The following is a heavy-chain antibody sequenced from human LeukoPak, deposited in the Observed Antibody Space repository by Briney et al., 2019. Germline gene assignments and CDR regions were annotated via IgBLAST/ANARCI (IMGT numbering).Heavy chain of an antibody. J-gene: IGHJ4*02. D-gene: IGHD3-22*01. Sequence: SETLSLNCTVYGGSFSDYYWSWIRQPPGKGLEWIGEINHSGSTNYNPSLKSRVTISVDTSKNQFSLKLSSVTAADTAVYYCASHYYDSSGYYHPVDYWGQGTLVTVSS. V-gene: IGHV4-34*01. CDR3: ASHYYDSSGYYHPVDY. CDR2: INHSGST. CDR1: GGSFSDYY.